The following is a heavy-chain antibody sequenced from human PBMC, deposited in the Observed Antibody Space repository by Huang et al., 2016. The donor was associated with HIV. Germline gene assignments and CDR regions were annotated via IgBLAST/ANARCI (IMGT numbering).Heavy chain of an antibody. Sequence: EVQLVESGGGLVQPGGSLRLSCAASGFSISSYWMHWVRQAPGKGVVWDSRSNSDGSSTRYADSVKDRFTISRDNPKNTLYLQMNSLRAEDTAVYYCARDPRIQSWLNFFDYWGQGTLVSVSS. V-gene: IGHV3-74*01. CDR2: SNSDGSST. D-gene: IGHD3-22*01. CDR1: GFSISSYW. CDR3: ARDPRIQSWLNFFDY. J-gene: IGHJ4*02.